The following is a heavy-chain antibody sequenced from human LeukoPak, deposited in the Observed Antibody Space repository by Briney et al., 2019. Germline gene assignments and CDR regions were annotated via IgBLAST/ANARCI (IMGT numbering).Heavy chain of an antibody. CDR1: NGSISSYY. V-gene: IGHV4-59*01. CDR3: ARDKVYYGMDV. Sequence: SETLSLTCTVSNGSISSYYWSWIRQPPGKGLEWIGYIYYSGSTDYNPSLKSRLTMSVDTSKNQISLNLSSVTAADTAVYYCARDKVYYGMDVWGQGTTVTVSS. J-gene: IGHJ6*02. CDR2: IYYSGST.